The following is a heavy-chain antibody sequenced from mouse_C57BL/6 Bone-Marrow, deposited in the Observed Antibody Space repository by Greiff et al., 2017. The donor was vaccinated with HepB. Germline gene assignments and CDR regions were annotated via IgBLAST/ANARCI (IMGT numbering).Heavy chain of an antibody. J-gene: IGHJ4*01. V-gene: IGHV1-42*01. CDR1: GYSFTGYY. CDR2: INPSTGGT. Sequence: VQLKQSGPELVKPGASVKISCKASGYSFTGYYMNWVKQSPEKSLEWIGEINPSTGGTTYNQKFKAKATLTVDKSSSTAYMQLKSLTSEDSAVYYCGALLRRTMDYWGQGTSVTVSS. D-gene: IGHD1-2*01. CDR3: GALLRRTMDY.